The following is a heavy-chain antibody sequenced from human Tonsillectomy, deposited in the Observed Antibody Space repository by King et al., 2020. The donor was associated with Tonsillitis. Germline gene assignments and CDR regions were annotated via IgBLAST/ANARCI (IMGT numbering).Heavy chain of an antibody. J-gene: IGHJ4*02. D-gene: IGHD1-26*01. CDR1: GFTFDDYG. Sequence: DVQLVESGGGVVRPGGSLRLSCAASGFTFDDYGMSWVRQPPGKGLEWVSGINWNVGSTGYTDSVKGRFTISRDNAKNSLYLQMNSLRAEDTALYYCARDKSSGNYRKFDYWGQGTLVTVSS. CDR2: INWNVGST. CDR3: ARDKSSGNYRKFDY. V-gene: IGHV3-20*04.